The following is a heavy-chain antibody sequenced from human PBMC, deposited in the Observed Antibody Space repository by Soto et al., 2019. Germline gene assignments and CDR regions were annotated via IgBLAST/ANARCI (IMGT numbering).Heavy chain of an antibody. CDR2: IHQSGST. J-gene: IGHJ2*01. Sequence: QVQLQESGPGLVKPSETLSLTCSFSGGSTSRYYWSWIRQPPGKGLEWIGNIHQSGSTNYNASLKSRVTISIDTSKSDFSLYLTSVTAADTAVYYCARDVRPTGLAYFDLWGRGTLVTVSS. D-gene: IGHD1-1*01. CDR1: GGSTSRYY. V-gene: IGHV4-59*01. CDR3: ARDVRPTGLAYFDL.